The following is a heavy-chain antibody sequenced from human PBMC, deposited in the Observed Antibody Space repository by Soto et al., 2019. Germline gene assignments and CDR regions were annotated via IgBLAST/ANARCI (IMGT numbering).Heavy chain of an antibody. J-gene: IGHJ3*01. Sequence: EVQLVESEGGLVQPGGSLRLSCAASGFTFSYYWMHWVRQAPGQGLVWVSRIHSDGSSTTYADSVKGRITISTDNAKNTLYLQLNSLRAEDTAVYYCARGDRGAFDLWGQGTMVTVSS. V-gene: IGHV3-74*01. CDR2: IHSDGSST. CDR3: ARGDRGAFDL. D-gene: IGHD2-21*02. CDR1: GFTFSYYW.